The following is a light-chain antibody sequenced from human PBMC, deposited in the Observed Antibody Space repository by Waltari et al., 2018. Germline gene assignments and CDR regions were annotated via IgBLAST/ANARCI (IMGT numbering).Light chain of an antibody. V-gene: IGLV2-11*01. Sequence: QSALTQPRSVSGSPGQSVTISCTGTSSDIGGYDFFSWYQQYPGKAPKLIIYDVNKRPPGVPDRFSGSKSGNTASLTISGLLNEDEADYYCCSYAGADTSVVFGGGTTLTVL. CDR2: DVN. CDR1: SSDIGGYDF. CDR3: CSYAGADTSVV. J-gene: IGLJ2*01.